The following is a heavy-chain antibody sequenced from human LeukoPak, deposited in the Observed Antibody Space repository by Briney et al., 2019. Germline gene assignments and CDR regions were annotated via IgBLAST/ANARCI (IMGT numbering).Heavy chain of an antibody. CDR3: ARGPARPAPLYYYYMDV. J-gene: IGHJ6*03. CDR1: GFTFDDYA. CDR2: ISWNSGSI. V-gene: IGHV3-9*01. Sequence: PGGSLRLSCAASGFTFDDYAMHWVRQAPGKGLEWVSGISWNSGSIGYADSVKGRFTISRDNAKNSLYLQMNSLRAEDTAVYYCARGPARPAPLYYYYMDVWGKGTTVTVSS. D-gene: IGHD6-6*01.